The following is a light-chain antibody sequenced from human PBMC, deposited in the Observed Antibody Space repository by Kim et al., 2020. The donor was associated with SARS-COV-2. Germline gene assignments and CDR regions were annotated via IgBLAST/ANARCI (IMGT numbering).Light chain of an antibody. V-gene: IGLV3-19*01. CDR2: SKN. CDR1: SLRSYY. CDR3: NSRDSSGNHLV. Sequence: TVRRPSEGDSLRSYYATWYQQKPGQAAALVIYSKNNRPSGIPDRFSGSSSGKTAALTITGAQAEDEADYYCNSRDSSGNHLVFSGGTQLTVL. J-gene: IGLJ2*01.